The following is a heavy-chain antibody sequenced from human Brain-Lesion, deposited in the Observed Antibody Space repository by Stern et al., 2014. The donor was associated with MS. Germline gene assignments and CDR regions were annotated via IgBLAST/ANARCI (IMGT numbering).Heavy chain of an antibody. J-gene: IGHJ6*02. V-gene: IGHV4-61*02. CDR2: IFNSGTP. D-gene: IGHD2-2*01. Sequence: QVQLQESGPGLVKPSQTLSLSCTVSGGSISSGGYYWSWIRQPAGKGLEWIGRIFNSGTPGYTPSLKSRVTISIDTSKNQFSLRLNSMTAADTAVYYCARGRVVPGFQYYATDVWGQGTTVIVSS. CDR3: ARGRVVPGFQYYATDV. CDR1: GGSISSGGYY.